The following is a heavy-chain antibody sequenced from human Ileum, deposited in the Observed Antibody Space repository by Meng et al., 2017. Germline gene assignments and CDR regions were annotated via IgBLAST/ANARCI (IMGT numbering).Heavy chain of an antibody. V-gene: IGHV4-34*01. CDR3: ARQGYYDFWSGYRRTPSNWFDP. J-gene: IGHJ5*02. Sequence: QVQLQQLGAGLLKPSETLPLTRAVYVGSFSGYYWSWIRQPPGKGLEWIGEINHSGSTNYNPSLKSRVTISVDTSKNQFSLMLSSVTAADTAVYYCARQGYYDFWSGYRRTPSNWFDPWGQGTLVTVSS. D-gene: IGHD3-3*01. CDR2: INHSGST. CDR1: VGSFSGYY.